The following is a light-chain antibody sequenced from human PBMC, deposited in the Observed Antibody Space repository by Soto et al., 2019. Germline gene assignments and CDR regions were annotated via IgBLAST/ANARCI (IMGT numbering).Light chain of an antibody. CDR3: QQYYMYSYT. J-gene: IGKJ2*01. CDR2: HAS. V-gene: IGKV1-5*01. Sequence: DIQMTQPSTLSASVGDRVTLHCRASQSISTYLAWYQQKPGKAPKVLIYHASNLESGVPSRFSGGGSGTEFTLTISSLQPDDFATYYCQQYYMYSYTGGQGTKLDIK. CDR1: QSISTY.